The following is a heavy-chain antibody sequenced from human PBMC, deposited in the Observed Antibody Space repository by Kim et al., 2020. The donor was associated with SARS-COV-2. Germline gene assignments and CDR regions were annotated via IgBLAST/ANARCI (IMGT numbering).Heavy chain of an antibody. J-gene: IGHJ4*02. CDR1: GGSFSGYY. CDR2: INHSGST. CDR3: ARKARARLGSGSWDY. D-gene: IGHD3-10*01. V-gene: IGHV4-34*01. Sequence: SETLSLTCAVYGGSFSGYYWSWIRQPPGKGLEWIGEINHSGSTNYNPSLKSRVTISVDTSKNQFSLKLSSVTAADTAVYYCARKARARLGSGSWDYWGQGTLVTVSS.